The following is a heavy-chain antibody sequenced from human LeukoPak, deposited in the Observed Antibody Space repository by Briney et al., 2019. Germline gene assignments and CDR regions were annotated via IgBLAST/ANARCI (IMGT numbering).Heavy chain of an antibody. CDR1: GFTFSSYG. V-gene: IGHV3-33*01. Sequence: GGSLRLSCAASGFTFSSYGMHWVRQAPGKGLEWVAVIWYDGSNENYADSVKGRFTISRDNSKKTMYLQMNSLRAEDTAVYYCARQGIVGAKRGGWFDYWGQGTLVNVSS. CDR3: ARQGIVGAKRGGWFDY. J-gene: IGHJ4*02. D-gene: IGHD1-26*01. CDR2: IWYDGSNE.